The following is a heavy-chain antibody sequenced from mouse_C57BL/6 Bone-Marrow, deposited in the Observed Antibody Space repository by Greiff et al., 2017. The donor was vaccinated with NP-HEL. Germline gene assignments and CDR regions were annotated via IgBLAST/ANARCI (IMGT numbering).Heavy chain of an antibody. J-gene: IGHJ4*01. CDR2: IYPRSGNT. CDR1: GYTFTSYG. V-gene: IGHV1-81*01. Sequence: VQLQQSGAELARPGASVKLSCKASGYTFTSYGISWVKQRTGQGLEWIGEIYPRSGNTYYNEKFKGKATLTADKSSSTAYMELRSLTSEDSAVYFCARSGYYGRGYYAMDYWGQGTSVTVSS. CDR3: ARSGYYGRGYYAMDY. D-gene: IGHD1-1*01.